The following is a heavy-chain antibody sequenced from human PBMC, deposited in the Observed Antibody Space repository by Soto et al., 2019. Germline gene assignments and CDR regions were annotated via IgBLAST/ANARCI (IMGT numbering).Heavy chain of an antibody. CDR1: GFTFSSYA. CDR3: VKSRGGNNFDFFD. V-gene: IGHV3-64D*06. J-gene: IGHJ4*02. Sequence: GGALRLSCSASGFTFSSYAMHWARQAPGKGLEYVSGIRGNGDPPFYADSVKGRFTISRDNSKNTLYLQMSSLSADDTAVYYWVKSRGGNNFDFFDWGQGALVTVSS. CDR2: IRGNGDPP. D-gene: IGHD5-12*01.